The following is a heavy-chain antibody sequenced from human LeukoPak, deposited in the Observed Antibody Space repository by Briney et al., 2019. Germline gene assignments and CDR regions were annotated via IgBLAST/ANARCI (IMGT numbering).Heavy chain of an antibody. CDR1: GFTFSSYW. Sequence: GGSLRLSCAASGFTFSSYWMTWVRQAPGKGLEWVANIKQDGSENYYVDSVKGRFTISRDNAKNSLYLQINSLRAEDTAVYYCFSLLSGVDVWGQGTTVTVSS. J-gene: IGHJ6*02. V-gene: IGHV3-7*01. CDR3: FSLLSGVDV. CDR2: IKQDGSEN. D-gene: IGHD2/OR15-2a*01.